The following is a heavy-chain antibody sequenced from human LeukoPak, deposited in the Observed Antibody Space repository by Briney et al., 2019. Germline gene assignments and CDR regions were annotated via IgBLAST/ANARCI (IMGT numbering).Heavy chain of an antibody. CDR2: IYYSGST. CDR1: GGSISSSSYY. D-gene: IGHD6-13*01. J-gene: IGHJ6*03. CDR3: ASNKWSAGGDYYYYMDV. V-gene: IGHV4-39*01. Sequence: PSETLSLTCTVSGGSISSSSYYWGWIRQPPGKGLEWIGSIYYSGSTCYNPSLKSRVTISVDTSKNQFSLKLSSVTAADTAVYYCASNKWSAGGDYYYYMDVWGKGTTVTVSS.